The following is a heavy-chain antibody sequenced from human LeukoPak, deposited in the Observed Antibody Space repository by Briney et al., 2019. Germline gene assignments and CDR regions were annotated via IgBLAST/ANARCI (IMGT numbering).Heavy chain of an antibody. CDR1: GFTFSSYS. D-gene: IGHD3-3*01. Sequence: PGGSLRLSCAASGFTFSSYSMNWVRQAPGKGLEWVSYISSSSSTIYYADSVKGRFTISGDNAKNSLYLQINSLRAEDTAVYYCARRITIFGVAPFDPWGQGTLVTVSS. J-gene: IGHJ5*02. V-gene: IGHV3-48*01. CDR3: ARRITIFGVAPFDP. CDR2: ISSSSSTI.